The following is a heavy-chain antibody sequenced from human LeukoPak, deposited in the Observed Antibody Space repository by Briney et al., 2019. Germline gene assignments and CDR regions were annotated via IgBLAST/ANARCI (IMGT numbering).Heavy chain of an antibody. CDR2: ISYDGSSK. Sequence: QRGGSLRLSCAASGFTFSSYAMSWVRQAPGKGLEWVAVISYDGSSKYYADSVKGRFTISRDNSKNTLYLQMGSLRAEDMAVYYCARASYTTTWHHLGSWGQGTLVTVSS. V-gene: IGHV3-30*14. CDR1: GFTFSSYA. J-gene: IGHJ4*02. D-gene: IGHD3-16*01. CDR3: ARASYTTTWHHLGS.